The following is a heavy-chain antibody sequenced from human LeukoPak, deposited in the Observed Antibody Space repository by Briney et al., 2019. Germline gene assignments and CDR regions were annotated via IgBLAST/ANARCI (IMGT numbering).Heavy chain of an antibody. Sequence: ASVKVSCKASGYTFTNYLIHWVRQAPGQGLEWVGTINPNGDATNYAQKFQGRVTMTEDTSTSTVYMELTSLTSEDTAVYYCARVDIVATFPNYWGQGTLVTVSS. CDR1: GYTFTNYL. D-gene: IGHD5-12*01. V-gene: IGHV1-46*01. CDR2: INPNGDAT. CDR3: ARVDIVATFPNY. J-gene: IGHJ4*02.